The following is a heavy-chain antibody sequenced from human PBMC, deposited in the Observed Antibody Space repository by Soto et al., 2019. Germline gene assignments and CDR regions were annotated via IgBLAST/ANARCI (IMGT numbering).Heavy chain of an antibody. D-gene: IGHD4-17*01. CDR3: AKGFDYGDTKRIDH. CDR2: ITNTGHTT. V-gene: IGHV3-23*01. J-gene: IGHJ4*02. CDR1: GFGFSAHA. Sequence: GGSLRLSCAASGFGFSAHALTWVRQAPGKGLEWLSSITNTGHTTHYADSVKGRFTISRENSRNTLHLQMNNLRVDDTAIYYCAKGFDYGDTKRIDHWGQGTLVTVSS.